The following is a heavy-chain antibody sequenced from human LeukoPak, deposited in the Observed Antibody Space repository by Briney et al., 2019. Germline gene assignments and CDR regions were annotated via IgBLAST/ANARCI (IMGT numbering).Heavy chain of an antibody. Sequence: GESLKISCKGSGYSFSNYWIGWVRQMPGKGLEWMGIIYPGDSDTRYSPSFQGQVTISADKSISTAYLQWSSLKASDTAMYYCARHIGVVVPAGEVNWFDPWGQGTLVTVSS. CDR3: ARHIGVVVPAGEVNWFDP. CDR1: GYSFSNYW. V-gene: IGHV5-51*01. D-gene: IGHD2-2*01. CDR2: IYPGDSDT. J-gene: IGHJ5*02.